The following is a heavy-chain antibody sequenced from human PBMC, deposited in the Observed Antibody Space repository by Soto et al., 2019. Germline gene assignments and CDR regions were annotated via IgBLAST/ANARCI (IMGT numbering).Heavy chain of an antibody. Sequence: GGSLRLSCAASGFTFSGSAMHWVRQASGKGLEWVGRIRSKANSYATAYAASVKGRFTISRDDSKNTAYLQMNSLKTEDTAVYYCTSGKPISYGDYLRAEYYFDYWGQGTLVTVSS. J-gene: IGHJ4*02. V-gene: IGHV3-73*01. D-gene: IGHD4-17*01. CDR3: TSGKPISYGDYLRAEYYFDY. CDR2: IRSKANSYAT. CDR1: GFTFSGSA.